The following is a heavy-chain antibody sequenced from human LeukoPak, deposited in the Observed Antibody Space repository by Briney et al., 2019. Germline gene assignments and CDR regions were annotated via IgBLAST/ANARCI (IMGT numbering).Heavy chain of an antibody. CDR1: GGSISSYY. CDR3: ARLVTTRSRFDP. D-gene: IGHD4-17*01. CDR2: IYYSGST. Sequence: SETLSLTCTVSGGSISSYYWSWIRQPPGKGLEWIGYIYYSGSTNYNPSLKSRVTISVDTSKNQFSLKLSSVTAADTAVYYCARLVTTRSRFDPWGQGTLVTVSS. J-gene: IGHJ5*02. V-gene: IGHV4-59*08.